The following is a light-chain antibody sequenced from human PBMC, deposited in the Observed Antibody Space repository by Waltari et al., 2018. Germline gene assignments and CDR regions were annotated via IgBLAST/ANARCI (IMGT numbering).Light chain of an antibody. CDR3: QQSHSAPRT. CDR1: QSISSY. V-gene: IGKV1-39*01. Sequence: DIQMTQSPSSLSASVGDRVTITCRASQSISSYLYWYQQKPGKAPKLLIFAASSFESGVPSRFSGSGSGTDFTLTITSLQPEDFATYYCQQSHSAPRTFGQGTKVEIK. CDR2: AAS. J-gene: IGKJ1*01.